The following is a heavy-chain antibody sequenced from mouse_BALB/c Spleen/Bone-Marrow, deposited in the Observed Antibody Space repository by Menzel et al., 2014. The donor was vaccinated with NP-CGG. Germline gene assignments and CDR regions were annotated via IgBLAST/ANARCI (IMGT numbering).Heavy chain of an antibody. CDR3: AGGWLPSYAMDY. D-gene: IGHD2-2*01. CDR1: GFNIKDTY. V-gene: IGHV14-3*02. CDR2: IDPANGNT. J-gene: IGHJ4*01. Sequence: VQLQHSGAELVKPGASVKLSCTASGFNIKDTYMHWVKQRPEQGLEWIGRIDPANGNTKYDPKFQGKATITADTSSNTAYLQLSSLTSEDTAVYYCAGGWLPSYAMDYWGQGTSVTVSS.